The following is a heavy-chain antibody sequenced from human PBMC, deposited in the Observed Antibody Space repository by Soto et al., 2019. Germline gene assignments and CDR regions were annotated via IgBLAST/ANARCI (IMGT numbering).Heavy chain of an antibody. J-gene: IGHJ6*02. CDR3: ARSGTSNSGMDV. CDR1: GFTLTNYW. Sequence: GRSMRLSCAASGFTLTNYWMHCVRQVPGKGLVWVSRINSDGSHTTYADSVKGRFSISRDNDLNTLFLLMISLRAEDTAVYYCARSGTSNSGMDVWGRGTTVTVSS. V-gene: IGHV3-74*01. CDR2: INSDGSHT. D-gene: IGHD1-7*01.